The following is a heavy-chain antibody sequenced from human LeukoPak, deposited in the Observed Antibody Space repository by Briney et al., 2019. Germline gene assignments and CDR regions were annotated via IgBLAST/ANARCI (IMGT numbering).Heavy chain of an antibody. J-gene: IGHJ4*02. V-gene: IGHV3-21*01. D-gene: IGHD6-19*01. Sequence: GGSLRPSCAASGFTFSSQNMNWVRQAPGKGLEWVAYISTSGDSTKYADSVEGRFTISRDNVENSLYLLMNSLRVDDTAVYYCVKNGWLDYWGQGIVVTVSS. CDR1: GFTFSSQN. CDR3: VKNGWLDY. CDR2: ISTSGDST.